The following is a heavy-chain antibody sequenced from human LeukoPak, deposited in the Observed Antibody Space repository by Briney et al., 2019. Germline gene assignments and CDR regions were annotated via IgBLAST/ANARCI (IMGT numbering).Heavy chain of an antibody. CDR1: GFTFSSYG. J-gene: IGHJ4*02. Sequence: PGGSLRLSCAASGFTFSSYGMHWVRQAPGKGLEWVAVISYDGSNKYYADSVKGRFTISRDNSKNTLYLQMNSLRAEDTAVYYRAKIRARRILRIGEFDYWGQGTLVTVSS. CDR2: ISYDGSNK. V-gene: IGHV3-30*18. CDR3: AKIRARRILRIGEFDY. D-gene: IGHD3-3*01.